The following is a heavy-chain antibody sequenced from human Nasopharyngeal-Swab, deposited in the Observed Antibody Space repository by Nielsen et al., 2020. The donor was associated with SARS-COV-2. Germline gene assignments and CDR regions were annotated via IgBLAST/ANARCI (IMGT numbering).Heavy chain of an antibody. D-gene: IGHD6-13*01. J-gene: IGHJ4*02. V-gene: IGHV3-9*01. CDR3: AKGIAAAGSRCLDY. CDR2: ITWNSGTI. CDR1: GFSFDDHT. Sequence: SLKISCAASGFSFDDHTMHWVRQAPGKGLEWVSGITWNSGTIAYVDSVKGRFTISRDNAENSLYLQMNSLRAEDTALYYCAKGIAAAGSRCLDYWGQGTLVTVSS.